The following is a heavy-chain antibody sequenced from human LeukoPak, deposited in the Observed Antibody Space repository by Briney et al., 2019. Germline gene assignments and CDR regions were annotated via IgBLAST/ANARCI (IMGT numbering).Heavy chain of an antibody. D-gene: IGHD2-2*01. V-gene: IGHV3-53*01. CDR3: ARIGLEVPAANY. CDR1: GFTVSSNY. CDR2: IYSGGST. J-gene: IGHJ4*02. Sequence: GGSLRLSCVASGFTVSSNYMSWVRQAPGKGLEWVSVIYSGGSTYYADSVKGRFTISRDNSKNTLYLQMNSLRAEDTAVYYCARIGLEVPAANYWGQGTLVTVSS.